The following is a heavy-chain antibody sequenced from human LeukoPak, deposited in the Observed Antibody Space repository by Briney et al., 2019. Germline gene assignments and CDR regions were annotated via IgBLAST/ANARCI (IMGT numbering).Heavy chain of an antibody. Sequence: PGGSLRLSCAASGFTVSSNYMSWVRQAPGKGLEWVSVIYSGGSTYYADSVKGRFTISRDNSKNTLYLQMNSLRAEDTAVYYCARAAGDGGWFLNPFDYWAREPWSPSPQ. CDR2: IYSGGST. CDR1: GFTVSSNY. CDR3: ARAAGDGGWFLNPFDY. V-gene: IGHV3-53*01. J-gene: IGHJ4*02. D-gene: IGHD6-19*01.